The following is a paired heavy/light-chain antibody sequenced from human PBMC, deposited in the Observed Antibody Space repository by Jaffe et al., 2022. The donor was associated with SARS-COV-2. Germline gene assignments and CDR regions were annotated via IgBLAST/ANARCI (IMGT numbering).Heavy chain of an antibody. CDR3: ARHGYLTYSDTSGPTWRFDP. Sequence: DVQLVQSGAEVKKPGESLKISCQGSGYSFISYWIGWVRQTPGKGLEWMGIIYPADSNSKYSPSFQGQVTISVDRDINTVYLQWSSLKASDSAMYYCARHGYLTYSDTSGPTWRFDPWGQGTLVTVSS. J-gene: IGHJ5*02. CDR1: GYSFISYW. V-gene: IGHV5-51*01. CDR2: IYPADSNS. D-gene: IGHD3-22*01.
Light chain of an antibody. J-gene: IGKJ1*01. CDR3: QQYNKWPRT. CDR2: GAF. V-gene: IGKV3-15*01. CDR1: ESISIN. Sequence: EIVMTQSPVTLSASPGERATLSCRASESISINLGWYQQMPGQPPKLLIYGAFTRATGIPARFSGSGSGTEFTLTISSLQSEDFAVYYCQQYNKWPRTFGQGTKVEIK.